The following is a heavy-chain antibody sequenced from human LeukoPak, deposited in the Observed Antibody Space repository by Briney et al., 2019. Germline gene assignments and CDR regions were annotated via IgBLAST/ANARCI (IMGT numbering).Heavy chain of an antibody. Sequence: PDIRSLTCTDRRSAISSYYGSLIRQPPGKGLEWIGYIYYSGSTNYNPSLKSRVTISVDTSKNQFSLKLSSVAAADTAVYYCARDWSFDYWGQGTLVTVSS. V-gene: IGHV4-59*01. CDR1: RSAISSYY. J-gene: IGHJ4*02. CDR2: IYYSGST. CDR3: ARDWSFDY.